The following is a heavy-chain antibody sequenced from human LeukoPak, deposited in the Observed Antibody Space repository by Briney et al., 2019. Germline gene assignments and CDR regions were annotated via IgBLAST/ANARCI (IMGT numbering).Heavy chain of an antibody. J-gene: IGHJ4*02. CDR2: IYHSGST. V-gene: IGHV4-30-2*01. CDR1: GGSISSGGYS. Sequence: SQTLSLTCAVSGGSISSGGYSWSWIRQPPGKGLEWIGYIYHSGSTYYNPSLKSRVTISVDTSKNQFSLKLSSVTAADTAVYYCARGRGVYYSDYWGQGTLVTVSS. CDR3: ARGRGVYYSDY.